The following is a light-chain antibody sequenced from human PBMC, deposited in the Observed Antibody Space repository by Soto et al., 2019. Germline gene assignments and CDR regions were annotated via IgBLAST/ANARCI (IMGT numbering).Light chain of an antibody. Sequence: QSVVTQPPSASGSLGQSVIISCTGTNSDVGGYNYVSWYQQHPGKAPKLMIFEVNKRPSGVPDRCSGSKSGNTASLTVSGLQAEDEANYYCSSYAGSNNLVFGGGTKLTVL. J-gene: IGLJ2*01. CDR1: NSDVGGYNY. CDR2: EVN. V-gene: IGLV2-8*01. CDR3: SSYAGSNNLV.